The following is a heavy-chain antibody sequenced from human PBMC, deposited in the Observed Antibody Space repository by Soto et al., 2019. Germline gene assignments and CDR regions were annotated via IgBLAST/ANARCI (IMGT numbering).Heavy chain of an antibody. Sequence: PGGSLRLSCAASGFTVSSNYMSWVRQAPGKGLEWVSVIYSGGSTYYADSVKGRFTISRDNSKNTLYLQMNSLRAEDTAVYNCAKDRDTYGSSYYFDYWGQGTLVTVSS. CDR3: AKDRDTYGSSYYFDY. J-gene: IGHJ4*02. CDR1: GFTVSSNY. D-gene: IGHD5-18*01. V-gene: IGHV3-66*01. CDR2: IYSGGST.